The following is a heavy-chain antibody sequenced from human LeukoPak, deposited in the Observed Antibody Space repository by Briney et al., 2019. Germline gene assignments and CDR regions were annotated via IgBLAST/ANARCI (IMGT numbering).Heavy chain of an antibody. CDR2: INPSGGST. CDR3: ARDRGDYDFWSGYQLGYMDV. J-gene: IGHJ6*03. CDR1: GYTFTSYY. D-gene: IGHD3-3*01. Sequence: GASVKVSCKASGYTFTSYYMHWVRQAPGQGLEWMGIINPSGGSTSYAQKFQGRVTMTRDTSTSTVYMELSSLRSEDTAVYYCARDRGDYDFWSGYQLGYMDVWGKGTTVTVSS. V-gene: IGHV1-46*01.